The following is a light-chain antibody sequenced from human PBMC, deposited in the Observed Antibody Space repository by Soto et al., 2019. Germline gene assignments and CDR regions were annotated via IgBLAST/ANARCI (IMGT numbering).Light chain of an antibody. CDR2: ETS. CDR3: QQYGSSPRYI. CDR1: QSVNSNY. J-gene: IGKJ2*01. Sequence: ESVLTQSPGTLSLSPGERATLSCRASQSVNSNYLAWYQQKPGQAPRLLIYETSTKATGIPDRFSGSGSGTDFTLTISRVEPEDFAVYYCQQYGSSPRYIFGQGNKLEIK. V-gene: IGKV3-20*01.